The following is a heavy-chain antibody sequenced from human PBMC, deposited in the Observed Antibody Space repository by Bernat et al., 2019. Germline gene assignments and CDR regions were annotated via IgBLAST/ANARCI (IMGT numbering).Heavy chain of an antibody. CDR2: IRNKANSYTT. CDR1: GFTFSDHY. CDR3: NRGDFGNYVRSSGAFDI. J-gene: IGHJ3*02. Sequence: EVQLVVSGGGLVQPGGSLRLSCVASGFTFSDHYMDWFRQAPGKGLEWVGRIRNKANSYTTEYAASVKGRFIVSRDDSKNSLNLQMNSLKSEDTAVYYCNRGDFGNYVRSSGAFDIWGQGTMVTVSS. V-gene: IGHV3-72*01. D-gene: IGHD4-11*01.